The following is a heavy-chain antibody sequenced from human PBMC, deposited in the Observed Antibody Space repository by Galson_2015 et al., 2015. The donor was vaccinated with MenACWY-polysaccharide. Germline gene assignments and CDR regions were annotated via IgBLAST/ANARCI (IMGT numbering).Heavy chain of an antibody. V-gene: IGHV3-48*01. CDR2: ISSGSRII. J-gene: IGHJ6*02. D-gene: IGHD1-14*01. CDR3: ARARYLDV. CDR1: GFTFSDFT. Sequence: SLRLSCAGSGFTFSDFTMNWVSQAPGKGLEWLSHISSGSRIIYYADSVRGRFTISRDNAKNTLYLQMNSLRAEDTAVYYCARARYLDVWGQGTTVTVSS.